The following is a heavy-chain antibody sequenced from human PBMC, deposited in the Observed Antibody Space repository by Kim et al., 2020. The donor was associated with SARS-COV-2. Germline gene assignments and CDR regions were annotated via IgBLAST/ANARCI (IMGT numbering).Heavy chain of an antibody. J-gene: IGHJ4*02. CDR3: ARQGLGSGYDSPPAYFDH. D-gene: IGHD5-12*01. CDR2: IYSSGTT. CDR1: GDTINRSPYF. Sequence: SETLSLTCTVSGDTINRSPYFWGWVRQPPGKGLQWIGSIYSSGTTYSSPSLNSRVTLSVDMSENQFSLRLTSLTVAETAVYYCARQGLGSGYDSPPAYFDHWGQGILVTVSS. V-gene: IGHV4-39*01.